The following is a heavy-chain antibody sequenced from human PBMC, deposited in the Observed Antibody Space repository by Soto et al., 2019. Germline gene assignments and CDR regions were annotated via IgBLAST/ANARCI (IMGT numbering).Heavy chain of an antibody. Sequence: QVQLVQSGAAVKKPGSSVKVSCKASGGTFSTYAISWVRQAPGQGLEWMGGIIPIFGTANYAQKFQGRVTITADESTSTAYMEVSSLRSQDTAVYYCAQTLGLAVAGPGRFDLWGRGTLVTVSS. CDR1: GGTFSTYA. CDR2: IIPIFGTA. J-gene: IGHJ2*01. CDR3: AQTLGLAVAGPGRFDL. V-gene: IGHV1-69*12. D-gene: IGHD6-19*01.